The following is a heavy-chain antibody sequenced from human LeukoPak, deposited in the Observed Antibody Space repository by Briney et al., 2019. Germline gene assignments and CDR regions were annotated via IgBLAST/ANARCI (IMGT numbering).Heavy chain of an antibody. V-gene: IGHV4-31*03. J-gene: IGHJ4*02. CDR3: ARTYDSSGYYFFDY. CDR1: GGSISSGGYY. CDR2: IYYSGST. Sequence: PSETLSLTCTVSGGSISSGGYYWSWIRQHPGKGLEWIGYIYYSGSTYYNPSLKSRVTMSVDTSKNQFSLKLSSVTAADTAVYYCARTYDSSGYYFFDYWGQGTLVTVSS. D-gene: IGHD3-22*01.